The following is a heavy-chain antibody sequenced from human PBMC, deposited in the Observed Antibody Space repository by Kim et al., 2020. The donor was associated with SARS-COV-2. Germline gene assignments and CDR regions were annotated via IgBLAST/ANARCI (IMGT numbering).Heavy chain of an antibody. Sequence: GGSLRLSCAASGFTFSNAWMSWVRQAPGKGLEWVGRIKSKTDGGTTDYAAPVKGRFTISRDDSKNTLYLQMNSLKTEDTAVYYCTTGAPDDYGDYYYYGMDVWGQGTPGTVSS. J-gene: IGHJ6*02. V-gene: IGHV3-15*01. D-gene: IGHD4-17*01. CDR2: IKSKTDGGTT. CDR1: GFTFSNAW. CDR3: TTGAPDDYGDYYYYGMDV.